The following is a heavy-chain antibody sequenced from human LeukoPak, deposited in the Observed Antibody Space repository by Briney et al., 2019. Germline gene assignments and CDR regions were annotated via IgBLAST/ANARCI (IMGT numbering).Heavy chain of an antibody. CDR3: ARFRGATGTTDS. J-gene: IGHJ4*02. V-gene: IGHV2-70*17. CDR2: IDWDGDK. Sequence: SGPTLVKPTQTLRLTCAFSGFSINTSGMCVSWIRQPPGKALEWLARIDWDGDKFYSTSLETRLTISKDTSRNQVVLTMTNMDPVDTATYFCARFRGATGTTDSWGQGTLVTVSS. CDR1: GFSINTSGMC. D-gene: IGHD1-7*01.